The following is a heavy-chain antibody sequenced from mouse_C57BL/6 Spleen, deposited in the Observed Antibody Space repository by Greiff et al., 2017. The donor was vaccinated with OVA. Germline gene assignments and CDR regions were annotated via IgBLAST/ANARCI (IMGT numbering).Heavy chain of an antibody. CDR1: GYTFTSYG. Sequence: QVQLKQSGAELARPGASVKLSCKASGYTFTSYGISWVKQRTGQGLEWIGEIYPRSGNTYYNEKFKGKATLTADKSSSTAYMELRSLTSEDSAVYFCARVDSSGYVFAYWGQGTLVTVSA. CDR2: IYPRSGNT. V-gene: IGHV1-81*01. J-gene: IGHJ3*01. D-gene: IGHD3-2*02. CDR3: ARVDSSGYVFAY.